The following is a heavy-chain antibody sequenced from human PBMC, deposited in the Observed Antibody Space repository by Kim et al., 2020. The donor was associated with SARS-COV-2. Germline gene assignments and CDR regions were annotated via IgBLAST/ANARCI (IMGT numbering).Heavy chain of an antibody. CDR2: GRT. J-gene: IGHJ4*02. Sequence: GRTNYARSVEGRFTNSRDNAKNTLYLQMNSLRAEDTAVYYCVRASGGDYFWGQGTLVTVSS. CDR3: VRASGGDYF. D-gene: IGHD2-21*02. V-gene: IGHV3-74*01.